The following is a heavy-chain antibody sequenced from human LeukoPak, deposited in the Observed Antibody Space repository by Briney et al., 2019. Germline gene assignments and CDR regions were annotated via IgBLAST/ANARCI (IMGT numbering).Heavy chain of an antibody. D-gene: IGHD3-22*01. CDR3: AKGYYDSSGYYPAAHDY. Sequence: GGSLRLSCAASGFTFSSYAMRWVRQAPGKGLEWVSAISGSGGSTYYADSVKGRFTISRDNCKNTLYLQMNSLRAEDTAVYYCAKGYYDSSGYYPAAHDYWGQGTLVTVSS. CDR1: GFTFSSYA. J-gene: IGHJ4*02. V-gene: IGHV3-23*01. CDR2: ISGSGGST.